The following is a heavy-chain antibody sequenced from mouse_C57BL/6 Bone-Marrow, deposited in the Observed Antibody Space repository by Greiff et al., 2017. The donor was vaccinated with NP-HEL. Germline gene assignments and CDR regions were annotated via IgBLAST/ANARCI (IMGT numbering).Heavy chain of an antibody. CDR3: ARAYYGSSYEFAY. D-gene: IGHD1-1*01. CDR2: ISSGGSYT. J-gene: IGHJ3*01. V-gene: IGHV5-6*01. CDR1: GFTFSSYG. Sequence: EVQLVESGGDLVKPGGSLKLSCAASGFTFSSYGMSWVRQTPDKRLEWVATISSGGSYTYYPDSVKGRFTISRDNAKNTLYLQMSSLKSEDTAMYYCARAYYGSSYEFAYWGQGTLVTVSA.